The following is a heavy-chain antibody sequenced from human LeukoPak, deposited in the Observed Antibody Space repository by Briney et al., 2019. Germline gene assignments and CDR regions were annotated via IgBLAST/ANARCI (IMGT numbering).Heavy chain of an antibody. CDR3: ARGYSSGWYGVNFDY. CDR2: INPNSGGT. CDR1: GYTFTGYY. D-gene: IGHD6-19*01. Sequence: ASVKVSCKDSGYTFTGYYMHWVRQAPGQGLEWMGWINPNSGGTNYAQKFQGRVTMTRDTSISTAYMELSRLRSDDTAVYYCARGYSSGWYGVNFDYWGQGTLVTVSS. J-gene: IGHJ4*02. V-gene: IGHV1-2*02.